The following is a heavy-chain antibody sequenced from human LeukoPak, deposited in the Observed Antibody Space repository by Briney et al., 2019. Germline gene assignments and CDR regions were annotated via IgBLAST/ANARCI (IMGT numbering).Heavy chain of an antibody. CDR3: ARGGLGSVRGVIFFFDY. CDR1: GYTFTSYY. D-gene: IGHD3-10*01. V-gene: IGHV1-46*01. Sequence: ASVKVSCKASGYTFTSYYMHWVRQAPGQGLEWMGIINPSGGSTSYAQKFQGRVTMTRDTSTSTVYMELSSLRSEDTAVYYCARGGLGSVRGVIFFFDYWGQGTLVTVSS. J-gene: IGHJ4*02. CDR2: INPSGGST.